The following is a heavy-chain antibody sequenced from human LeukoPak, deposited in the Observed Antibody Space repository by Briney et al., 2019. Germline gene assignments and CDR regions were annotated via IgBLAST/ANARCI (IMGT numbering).Heavy chain of an antibody. J-gene: IGHJ4*02. V-gene: IGHV3-30*04. D-gene: IGHD5-12*01. Sequence: GGSLRLSCAASGFTFSSYAMHWVRQAPGKGLEWVAVISYDGSNKYYADSVKGRFTISRDNSKNTLYLQMNSLRPEDTALYYCAKGGSSDRGYDWGIDYWGQGTLVTVSS. CDR2: ISYDGSNK. CDR3: AKGGSSDRGYDWGIDY. CDR1: GFTFSSYA.